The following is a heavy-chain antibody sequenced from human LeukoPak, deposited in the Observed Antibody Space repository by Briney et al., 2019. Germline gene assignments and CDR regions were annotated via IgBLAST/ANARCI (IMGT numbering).Heavy chain of an antibody. CDR1: GFTFSPYS. V-gene: IGHV3-21*01. D-gene: IGHD5-12*01. CDR3: TRVTNSGYDSGNFDY. Sequence: PGGSLRLSCAASGFTFSPYSMNWVRQAPGKVLEWVSFISSSSSYIYYADSVKGRFTISRDNAKKSLFLQMNSLRAEDTAVYYCTRVTNSGYDSGNFDYWGQGTLVTVSS. CDR2: ISSSSSYI. J-gene: IGHJ4*02.